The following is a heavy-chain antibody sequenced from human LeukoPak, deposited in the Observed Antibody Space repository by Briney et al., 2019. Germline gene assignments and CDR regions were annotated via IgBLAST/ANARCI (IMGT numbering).Heavy chain of an antibody. CDR3: ARSMSNYYYYGMDV. CDR1: GFTFSSYG. Sequence: PGGSLRLSCAASGFTFSSYGMHWVRQAPGKGLEYVSAISSNGGSTYYANSVKGRFTISRDNSKNTLYLQMGSLRAEDMAVYYCARSMSNYYYYGMDVWGQGTTVTVSS. CDR2: ISSNGGST. V-gene: IGHV3-64*01. J-gene: IGHJ6*02.